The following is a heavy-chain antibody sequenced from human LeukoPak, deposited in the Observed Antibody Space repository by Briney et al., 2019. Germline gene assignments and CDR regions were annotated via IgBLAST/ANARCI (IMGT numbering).Heavy chain of an antibody. V-gene: IGHV4-30-4*01. CDR1: GDSISNGDHY. CDR2: VYYSGTT. D-gene: IGHD5-18*01. CDR3: AIQSKGYSYGYNY. Sequence: PSETLSLTCIVSGDSISNGDHYWSWVRQPPGRGLEWIGFVYYSGTTSYNPSLKSRLTISVDTSKNQFSLRLTSVTAADTALYYCAIQSKGYSYGYNYWGQETLVTVSS. J-gene: IGHJ4*02.